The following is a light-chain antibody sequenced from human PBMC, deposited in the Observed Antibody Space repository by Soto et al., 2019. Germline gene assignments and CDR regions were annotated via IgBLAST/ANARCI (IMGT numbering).Light chain of an antibody. Sequence: QAVVTQPPSASGTPGQRVTISCSGSSSNIGSNYVYWYQQLPGTAPKLLVYRNNQRPAGTPGRFSGSKSGTSASLAISGLRFEDEADYYCAAWDDSLGGVVIGGGTKLTVL. J-gene: IGLJ2*01. V-gene: IGLV1-47*01. CDR2: RNN. CDR3: AAWDDSLGGVV. CDR1: SSNIGSNY.